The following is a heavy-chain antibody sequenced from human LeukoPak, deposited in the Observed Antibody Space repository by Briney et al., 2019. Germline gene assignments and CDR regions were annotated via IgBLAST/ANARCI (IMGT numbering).Heavy chain of an antibody. CDR3: AKDSDQQLVHRFDP. J-gene: IGHJ5*02. D-gene: IGHD6-13*01. V-gene: IGHV3-23*01. Sequence: GGSLRLSCAASGFTFSSYAMSWVRQAPGKGLEWVSAISGSGGSTYYGDSVKGRFTISRDNSKNTLYLQMNSLRAEDTAVYYCAKDSDQQLVHRFDPWGQGTLVTVSS. CDR2: ISGSGGST. CDR1: GFTFSSYA.